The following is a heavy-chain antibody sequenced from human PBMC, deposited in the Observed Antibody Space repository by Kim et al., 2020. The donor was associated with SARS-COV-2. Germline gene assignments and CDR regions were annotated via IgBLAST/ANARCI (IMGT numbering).Heavy chain of an antibody. CDR1: GGSFSTYA. CDR2: IIPVLPIA. V-gene: IGHV1-69*04. CDR3: ARGKRSGRLKY. J-gene: IGHJ4*02. Sequence: SVKVSCKASGGSFSTYAISWVRQAPGQGLEWMGRIIPVLPIANYAQKFQGRVTITADKSTSTAYMELSSLRSEDTALYYCARGKRSGRLKYWGQGTLVT. D-gene: IGHD2-15*01.